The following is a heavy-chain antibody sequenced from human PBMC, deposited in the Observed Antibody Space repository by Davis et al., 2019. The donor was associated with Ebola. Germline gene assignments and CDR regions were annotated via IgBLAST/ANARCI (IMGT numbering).Heavy chain of an antibody. CDR2: ISAYNGNT. CDR3: ARTSPYGNAFDI. V-gene: IGHV1-18*04. D-gene: IGHD3-10*01. CDR1: GYTFTSYY. Sequence: ASVKVSCKASGYTFTSYYMHWVRQAPGQGLEWMGWISAYNGNTNYAQKLQGRVTMTTDTSTSTAYMELRSLRSEDTAVYYCARTSPYGNAFDIWGQGTMVTVSS. J-gene: IGHJ3*02.